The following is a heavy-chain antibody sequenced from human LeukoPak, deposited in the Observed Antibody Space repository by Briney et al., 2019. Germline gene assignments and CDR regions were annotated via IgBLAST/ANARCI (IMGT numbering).Heavy chain of an antibody. D-gene: IGHD2-8*01. CDR3: AREGDKYANWFDT. Sequence: PSETLSLTCTVSGGSINSYYWSWIRQPPGKGLEWIGYIYYSGSTNYNPSLKSRVTISVDTSKNQYSLNLSSVTAADTAVYYCAREGDKYANWFDTWGQGTLVTVSS. V-gene: IGHV4-59*01. CDR1: GGSINSYY. J-gene: IGHJ5*02. CDR2: IYYSGST.